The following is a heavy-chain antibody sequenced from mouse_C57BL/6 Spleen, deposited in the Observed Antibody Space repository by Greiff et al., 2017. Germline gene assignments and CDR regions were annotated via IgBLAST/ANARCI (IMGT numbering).Heavy chain of an antibody. D-gene: IGHD2-4*01. CDR2: INYDGSST. Sequence: EVKLVESEGGLVQPGSSMKLSCTASGFTFSDYYMAWVRQVPEKGLEWVANINYDGSSTYYLDSLKSRFIISIDKAKNILYLQMSSLKYEDTATYYCARLGYDYDPFFAYWGQGTLVTVSA. CDR3: ARLGYDYDPFFAY. J-gene: IGHJ3*01. V-gene: IGHV5-16*01. CDR1: GFTFSDYY.